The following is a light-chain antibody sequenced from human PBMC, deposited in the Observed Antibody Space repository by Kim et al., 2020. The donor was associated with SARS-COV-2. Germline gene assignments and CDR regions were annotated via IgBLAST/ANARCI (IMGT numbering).Light chain of an antibody. CDR1: SVRSYY. J-gene: IGLJ2*01. V-gene: IGLV3-19*01. CDR2: GKN. CDR3: NSRDSNDNVV. Sequence: VALGQTVRIPCQGDSVRSYYATWYQQKPGQAPILVIYGKNNRPSGIPDRFSGSSSGNTASLTITGTQAGDEADYYCNSRDSNDNVVFGGGTQLTVL.